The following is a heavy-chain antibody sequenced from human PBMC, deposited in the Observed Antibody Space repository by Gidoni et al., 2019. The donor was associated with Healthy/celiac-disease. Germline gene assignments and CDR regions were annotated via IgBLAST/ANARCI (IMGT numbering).Heavy chain of an antibody. Sequence: QVQLVESGGGVVQPGRSLRLSCAASGFTFSSYGMHWVRQAPGKGLEWVAVISYDGSNKYYADSVKGRFTISRDNSKNTLYLQMNSLRAEDTAVYYCAKWGLIVHAFDIWGQGTMVTVSS. CDR3: AKWGLIVHAFDI. CDR2: ISYDGSNK. CDR1: GFTFSSYG. J-gene: IGHJ3*02. D-gene: IGHD3-22*01. V-gene: IGHV3-30*18.